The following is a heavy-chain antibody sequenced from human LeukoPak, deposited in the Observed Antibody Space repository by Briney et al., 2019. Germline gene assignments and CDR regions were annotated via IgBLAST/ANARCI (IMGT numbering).Heavy chain of an antibody. D-gene: IGHD2-15*01. V-gene: IGHV3-23*01. Sequence: GGSLRLSCAASGFSFKSYAMSWVRQAPGKGLEWVSAINNDGDSTYSAGSVKGRFTVSRDNSKNTLYLQMNSLRAEDAAVYYCAQQVGYCSSGNCYFTYWGQGTLVTVSS. CDR3: AQQVGYCSSGNCYFTY. CDR1: GFSFKSYA. CDR2: INNDGDST. J-gene: IGHJ1*01.